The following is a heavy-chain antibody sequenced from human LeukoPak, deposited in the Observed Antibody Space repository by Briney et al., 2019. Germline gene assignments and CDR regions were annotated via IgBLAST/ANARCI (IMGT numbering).Heavy chain of an antibody. CDR3: ARSFSPNYYDLLDY. V-gene: IGHV4-59*01. J-gene: IGHJ4*02. CDR2: IYYSGST. Sequence: SETLSLTCTVSGGSISNYYWSWIRQPPGKGLEWIGYIYYSGSTNYNPSLKSRVTISLDTSKNQFSLKLNSGTAADTAMYYCARSFSPNYYDLLDYWGQGTLVTASS. D-gene: IGHD3-22*01. CDR1: GGSISNYY.